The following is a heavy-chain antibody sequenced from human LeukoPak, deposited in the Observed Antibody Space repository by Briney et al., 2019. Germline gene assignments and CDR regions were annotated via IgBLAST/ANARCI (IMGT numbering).Heavy chain of an antibody. V-gene: IGHV4-34*01. J-gene: IGHJ4*02. D-gene: IGHD6-13*01. CDR2: INHLGST. CDR1: GGSSSGHY. CDR3: ASPATGNKDGFDY. Sequence: SETLSLTCGVYGGSSSGHYWTWIRQPPGKGLEWIGEINHLGSTDYNPSLKSRVTISVDTSKDHFSLKLRSVTAADTAVYYCASPATGNKDGFDYWGRGTLVTVSS.